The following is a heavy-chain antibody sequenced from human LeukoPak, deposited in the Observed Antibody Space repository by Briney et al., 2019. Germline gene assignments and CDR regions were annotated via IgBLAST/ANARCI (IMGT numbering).Heavy chain of an antibody. V-gene: IGHV4-38-2*02. CDR3: ARDGGIAVAGTFDY. CDR1: GYSISSGYY. J-gene: IGHJ4*02. CDR2: IYHSGST. Sequence: SETLSLTCTVSGYSISSGYYWGWIRQPPGKGLEWIGSIYHSGSTYYNPSLKSRVTISVDTSKNQFSLKLSSVTAADTAVYYCARDGGIAVAGTFDYWGPGTLVTVSS. D-gene: IGHD6-19*01.